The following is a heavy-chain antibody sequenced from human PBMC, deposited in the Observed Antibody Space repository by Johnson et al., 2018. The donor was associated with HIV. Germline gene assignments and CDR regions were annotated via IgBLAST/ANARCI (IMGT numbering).Heavy chain of an antibody. Sequence: VQLVESGGGVVRPGGSLRLSCAASGFTFDDYGMSWVRTAPGKGLEWVSGLNWNGGSTGYADSMKGRFTISRDNARNSLYLQMNSLRAEDTALYFCARGKGAAAGLDAFDIWGQGIMVTVSS. D-gene: IGHD6-13*01. CDR2: LNWNGGST. V-gene: IGHV3-20*04. J-gene: IGHJ3*02. CDR3: ARGKGAAAGLDAFDI. CDR1: GFTFDDYG.